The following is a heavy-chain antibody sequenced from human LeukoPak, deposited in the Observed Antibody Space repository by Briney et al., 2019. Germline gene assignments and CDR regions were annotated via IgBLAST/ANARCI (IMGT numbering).Heavy chain of an antibody. CDR3: ARLDKVEVAATRSSYYGMDV. J-gene: IGHJ6*02. CDR1: GYSFTNYW. CDR2: IYPGDSDT. Sequence: PGESLKISCKGSGYSFTNYWVGWVRQMPGKGLEWMGIIYPGDSDTRYSPSFQGQVTISADKSISTAYLQWSSLKASDTAMYYCARLDKVEVAATRSSYYGMDVWGQGTTVTVSS. D-gene: IGHD2-15*01. V-gene: IGHV5-51*01.